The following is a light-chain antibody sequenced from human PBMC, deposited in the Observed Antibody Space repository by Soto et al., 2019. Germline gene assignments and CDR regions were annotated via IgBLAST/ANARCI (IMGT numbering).Light chain of an antibody. CDR2: DVI. CDR3: CSYAGSYTYV. CDR1: SSDVGGYNY. Sequence: QSALTQPRSVSGSPGQSVTISCTGTSSDVGGYNYVSWYQQHPGKAPKLIIYDVIKRPSGVADRFSGSKSGNTASLTISGLQAEDEADYYCCSYAGSYTYVFGTGTKLTVL. V-gene: IGLV2-11*01. J-gene: IGLJ1*01.